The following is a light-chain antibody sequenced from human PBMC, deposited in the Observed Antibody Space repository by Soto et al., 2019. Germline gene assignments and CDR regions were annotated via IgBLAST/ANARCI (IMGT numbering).Light chain of an antibody. CDR3: QQYKSYSSWT. CDR1: QTINSW. Sequence: DIQMTQSPSTLSASVGDRVTITCRASQTINSWLAWYQQKPGKAPKLLIYKASYLQSWVPSTFSGSGSGTEFTITISSLQPDDFATYYCQQYKSYSSWTFGQGTKVEMK. J-gene: IGKJ1*01. V-gene: IGKV1-5*03. CDR2: KAS.